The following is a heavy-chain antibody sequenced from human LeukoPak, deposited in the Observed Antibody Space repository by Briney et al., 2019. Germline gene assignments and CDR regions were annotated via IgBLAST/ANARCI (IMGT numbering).Heavy chain of an antibody. CDR1: GYTFTGYY. Sequence: ASVKVSCKASGYTFTGYYMHWVRQAPGQGLEWMGWINPNSGGTNYAQKFQGRVTMTRDTSISTAYMELSRLRSDDTAVYYCARTTIAAAESLYWGQGTLVTVSS. J-gene: IGHJ4*02. CDR3: ARTTIAAAESLY. V-gene: IGHV1-2*02. CDR2: INPNSGGT. D-gene: IGHD6-13*01.